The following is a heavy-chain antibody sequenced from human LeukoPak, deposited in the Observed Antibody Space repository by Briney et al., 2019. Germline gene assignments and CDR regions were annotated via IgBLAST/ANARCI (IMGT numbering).Heavy chain of an antibody. CDR3: TTDGCSSTSCYGY. CDR2: IKSKTDGGTT. CDR1: GFTFSGAW. D-gene: IGHD2-2*01. Sequence: GGSLRLSCAASGFTFSGAWMCWVRQAPGKGLEWVGRIKSKTDGGTTDYAAPVKGRFTISRDDSKNTLYLQMNSLKTEDTAVYYCTTDGCSSTSCYGYWGQGTLVTVSS. V-gene: IGHV3-15*01. J-gene: IGHJ4*02.